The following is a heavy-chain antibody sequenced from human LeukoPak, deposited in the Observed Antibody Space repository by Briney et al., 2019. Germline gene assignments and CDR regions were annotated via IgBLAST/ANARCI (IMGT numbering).Heavy chain of an antibody. J-gene: IGHJ4*02. D-gene: IGHD2-2*01. CDR1: GFTFSSYG. Sequence: GGSLRLSCAASGFTFSSYGMHWVRQAPGKGLEWVAFIRYDGSNKYYADSVKGRFTISRDNSKNTLYLQMNSLRAEDTAVYYCAKLPEHGYCSSTSCQADYWGQGTLVTVSS. V-gene: IGHV3-30*02. CDR2: IRYDGSNK. CDR3: AKLPEHGYCSSTSCQADY.